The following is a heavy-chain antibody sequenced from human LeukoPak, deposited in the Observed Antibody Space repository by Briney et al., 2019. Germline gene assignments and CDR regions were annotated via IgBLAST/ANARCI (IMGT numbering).Heavy chain of an antibody. V-gene: IGHV3-74*01. CDR3: ASNYDILTGSYGREDAFDI. CDR2: IDTDGSNT. J-gene: IGHJ3*02. CDR1: GFAVSSNH. Sequence: GGSLRLSCAASGFAVSSNHVTWVRQAPGKGLEWVSRIDTDGSNTAYADSVKGRFTISRDNPKNTLYLQMNSLRAEDTAVYYCASNYDILTGSYGREDAFDIWGQGTMVTVSS. D-gene: IGHD3-9*01.